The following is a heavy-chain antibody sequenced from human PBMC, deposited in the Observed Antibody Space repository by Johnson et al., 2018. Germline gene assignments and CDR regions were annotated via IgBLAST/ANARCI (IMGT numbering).Heavy chain of an antibody. CDR1: GFTFSSYG. J-gene: IGHJ6*03. CDR2: ISYDGSNK. Sequence: QVQLVESGGGLVKPGGSLRLSCAASGFTFSSYGMHWVRQAPGKGLEWVAVISYDGSNKYYADSVTGRFTIPRDNSQNTLYLQMNSLRAGDTAVYYCARSPGDYGDSGLPYYMDVWGKGTTVTVSS. V-gene: IGHV3-30*03. CDR3: ARSPGDYGDSGLPYYMDV. D-gene: IGHD4-17*01.